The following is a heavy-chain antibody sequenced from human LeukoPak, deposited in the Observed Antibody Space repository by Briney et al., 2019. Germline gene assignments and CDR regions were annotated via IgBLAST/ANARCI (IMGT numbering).Heavy chain of an antibody. J-gene: IGHJ4*02. Sequence: PGGSLRLSCAASGFTFSSCWMTWVRQAQGKGLEWVANIRQDGSEKYYVDSVKGRFTISRDNAKNSLYLQMNGLRAEDTAVYYCVKDQWLNYFDFWGQGTLVTVSS. D-gene: IGHD5-12*01. CDR1: GFTFSSCW. V-gene: IGHV3-7*02. CDR2: IRQDGSEK. CDR3: VKDQWLNYFDF.